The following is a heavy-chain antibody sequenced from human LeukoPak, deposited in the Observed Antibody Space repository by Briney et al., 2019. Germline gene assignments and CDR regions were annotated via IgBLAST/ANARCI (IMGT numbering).Heavy chain of an antibody. V-gene: IGHV4-34*01. J-gene: IGHJ6*02. D-gene: IGHD3-22*01. CDR3: ASPAGYYDSSDYLGDYYYYYGMDV. CDR2: INHSGST. CDR1: GGSFSGYY. Sequence: KPSETLSLTCAVYGGSFSGYYWSWIRQPPGKGLEWIGEINHSGSTNYNPSLKSRVTISVDTSKNQFSLKLSSVTAADTAVYYCASPAGYYDSSDYLGDYYYYYGMDVWGQGTTVTVSS.